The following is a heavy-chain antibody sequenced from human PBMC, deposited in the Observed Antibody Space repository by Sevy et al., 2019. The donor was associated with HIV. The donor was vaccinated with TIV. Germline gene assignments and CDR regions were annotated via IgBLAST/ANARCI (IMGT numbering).Heavy chain of an antibody. CDR3: ARGLAALPGYYYGMDV. D-gene: IGHD6-6*01. Sequence: GGSLRLSCAASGFTFSSYSMNWVRQAPGKGLEWVSYISYESDTIYYADSVRGRFTIFRDNAKNSLSLQMNILRAEDMAVYYCARGLAALPGYYYGMDVWGQGTTVTVSS. CDR2: ISYESDTI. J-gene: IGHJ6*02. V-gene: IGHV3-48*01. CDR1: GFTFSSYS.